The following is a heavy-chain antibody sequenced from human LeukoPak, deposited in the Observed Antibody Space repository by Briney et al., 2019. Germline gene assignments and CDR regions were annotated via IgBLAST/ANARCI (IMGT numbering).Heavy chain of an antibody. CDR2: IYWDDDK. CDR1: GFSLSTSGVG. Sequence: SGPTLVKPTQTLTLTCTFSGFSLSTSGVGVDWIRQPPGKALEWLALIYWDDDKRYSPSLKSRLTITKATSKNQVVLTMTNMDPVDTATYYCAHGKYYDSSGYYPGFDYWGQGTLVTVSS. V-gene: IGHV2-5*02. D-gene: IGHD3-22*01. CDR3: AHGKYYDSSGYYPGFDY. J-gene: IGHJ4*02.